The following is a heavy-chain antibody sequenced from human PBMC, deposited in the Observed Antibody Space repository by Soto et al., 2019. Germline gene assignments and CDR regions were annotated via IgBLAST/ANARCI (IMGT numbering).Heavy chain of an antibody. CDR2: ISGSGGST. Sequence: GGSLRLSCAASGFTFSSYAMSWVRQAPGQGLEWVSAISGSGGSTYYADSVKGRLTISRDNSKNTLYLQMHRRRAEDTAVYDCTKDIYQGVAQIGGMDVWGQGPTGTGSS. CDR3: TKDIYQGVAQIGGMDV. V-gene: IGHV3-23*01. CDR1: GFTFSSYA. J-gene: IGHJ6*02. D-gene: IGHD2-8*01.